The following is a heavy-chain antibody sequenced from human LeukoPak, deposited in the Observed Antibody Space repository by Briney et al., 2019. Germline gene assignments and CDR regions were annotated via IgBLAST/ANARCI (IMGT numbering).Heavy chain of an antibody. Sequence: PSETLSLTCTVSGGSISSGDYYWSWIRQPPGKGLEWIGYIYYSGSTYYNPSLKSRVTISVDTSKNQFSLKLSSVTAADTAVYYCARGGYCSSTSCYPIYWFDPWGQGTLVTVSS. V-gene: IGHV4-30-4*08. J-gene: IGHJ5*02. CDR1: GGSISSGDYY. CDR2: IYYSGST. D-gene: IGHD2-2*01. CDR3: ARGGYCSSTSCYPIYWFDP.